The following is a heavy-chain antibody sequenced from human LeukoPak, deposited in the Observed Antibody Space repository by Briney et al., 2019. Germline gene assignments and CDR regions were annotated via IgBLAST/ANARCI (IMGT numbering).Heavy chain of an antibody. J-gene: IGHJ4*02. CDR3: ARVLSDCSGGSCNQIRDY. Sequence: PGGSLRLSCAASGSTVSSNYMSWVRQAPGKGLERVSVIYSGGSTYYADSVKGRFTISRDNSKNTLYLQMNSLRAEDTAVYYCARVLSDCSGGSCNQIRDYWGQGTLVTVSS. V-gene: IGHV3-66*01. CDR1: GSTVSSNY. CDR2: IYSGGST. D-gene: IGHD2-15*01.